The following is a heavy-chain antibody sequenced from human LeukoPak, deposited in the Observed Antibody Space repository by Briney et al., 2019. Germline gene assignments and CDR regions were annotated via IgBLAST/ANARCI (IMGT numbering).Heavy chain of an antibody. CDR1: GFTVSSNY. J-gene: IGHJ6*04. CDR2: IYSGGST. Sequence: GGSLRLSCAASGFTVSSNYMSWVRQAPGKGLEWVSVIYSGGSTYYADSVKGRFTISRDNSKNTLYLQMNSLRAEDTAVYYCVLGSGSKYGYYYYGMDVWGKGTTVTVCS. D-gene: IGHD3-10*01. CDR3: VLGSGSKYGYYYYGMDV. V-gene: IGHV3-53*01.